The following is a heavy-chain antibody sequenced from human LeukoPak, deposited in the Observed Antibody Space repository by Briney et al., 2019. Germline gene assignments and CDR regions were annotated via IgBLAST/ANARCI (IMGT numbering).Heavy chain of an antibody. Sequence: PSQTLSLTCAISGDSVSSNSAAWNWIRQSPSRGLEWLGRTYYRSKWYNDYAVSVKSRITINPDTSKNQFSLQLNSVTPEDTAVHYCAIVTVSIAVARYGMDVWGQGTTVTVSS. CDR1: GDSVSSNSAA. J-gene: IGHJ6*02. V-gene: IGHV6-1*01. CDR3: AIVTVSIAVARYGMDV. CDR2: TYYRSKWYN. D-gene: IGHD6-19*01.